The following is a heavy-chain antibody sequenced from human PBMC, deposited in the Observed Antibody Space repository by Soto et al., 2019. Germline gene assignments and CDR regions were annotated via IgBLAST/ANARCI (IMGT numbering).Heavy chain of an antibody. CDR2: IIPIFGTA. CDR1: GGTFSSYA. D-gene: IGHD3-16*01. Sequence: GASVQVSCKASGGTFSSYAISWVRQAPGQGLEWMGGIIPIFGTANYAQKFQGRVTITADESTSTAYIELSSLRSEDTAVYYCARERGGYYYYGMDVWGQGTTVTVSS. V-gene: IGHV1-69*13. CDR3: ARERGGYYYYGMDV. J-gene: IGHJ6*02.